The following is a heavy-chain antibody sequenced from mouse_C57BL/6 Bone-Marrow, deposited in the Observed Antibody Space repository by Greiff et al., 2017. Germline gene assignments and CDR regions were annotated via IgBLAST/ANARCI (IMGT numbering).Heavy chain of an antibody. J-gene: IGHJ3*01. V-gene: IGHV1-69*01. CDR2: LDPSDSYT. CDR1: GYTFTSYW. CDR3: AKTAQAWEFAY. Sequence: QVQLQQPGAELVMPGASVKLSCKASGYTFTSYWLHWVKQRPGQGLEWIGELDPSDSYTNYNQKFKGKSTLAVDKSSSTAYMQLSSLTSEDSAVYYCAKTAQAWEFAYWGQGTLVTVSA. D-gene: IGHD3-2*02.